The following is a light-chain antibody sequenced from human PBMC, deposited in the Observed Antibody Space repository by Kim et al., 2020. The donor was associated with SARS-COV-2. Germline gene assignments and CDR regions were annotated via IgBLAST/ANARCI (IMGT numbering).Light chain of an antibody. CDR3: QQYNSAPWT. V-gene: IGKV1-27*01. Sequence: ASVGAGVTITCPANQVLSNYLAWYQQKPGNPPTLLIYDASALPSGVPSRFSGIRSGTDFTLTISSLQPEDVATYYCQQYNSAPWTFGQGTKVDIK. J-gene: IGKJ1*01. CDR1: QVLSNY. CDR2: DAS.